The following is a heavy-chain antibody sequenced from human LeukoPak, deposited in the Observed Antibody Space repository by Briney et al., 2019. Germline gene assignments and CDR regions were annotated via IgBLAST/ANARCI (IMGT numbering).Heavy chain of an antibody. CDR2: ISYDGSNK. V-gene: IGHV3-30-3*01. J-gene: IGHJ4*02. D-gene: IGHD3-10*01. CDR1: GFTFSSYA. Sequence: GGSLRLSCAASGFTFSSYAMHWVRQAPGEGLEWVAVISYDGSNKYYADSVKGRFTISRDNSKNTLYLQMNSLRAEDTAVYYCARDKSEGYYGSGSYFYWGQGTLVTVSS. CDR3: ARDKSEGYYGSGSYFY.